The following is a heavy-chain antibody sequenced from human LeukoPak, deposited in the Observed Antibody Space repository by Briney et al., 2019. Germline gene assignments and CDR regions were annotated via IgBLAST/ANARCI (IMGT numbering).Heavy chain of an antibody. CDR1: GFTFDDYA. CDR2: ISWNSGSI. CDR3: AKDIGSYYDY. Sequence: GGSLRLSCAASGFTFDDYAMHWVRQAPGKGLEWVSGISWNSGSIGYADSVKGRFTISRDNAKNSLYLQMNSLRAEDTALYYCAKDIGSYYDYWGQGILVTVSS. V-gene: IGHV3-9*01. J-gene: IGHJ4*02. D-gene: IGHD3-10*01.